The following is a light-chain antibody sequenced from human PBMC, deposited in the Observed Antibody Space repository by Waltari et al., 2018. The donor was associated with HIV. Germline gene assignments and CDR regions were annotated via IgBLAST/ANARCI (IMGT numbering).Light chain of an antibody. Sequence: QSVLTQPPSASGTPGQRVTISCSGSSSNIGSNTVNWYQQLPGTAPKLLIYSNKQRPSGVPDRFSGSKSGTSASRAISWIQSADEADYYWAAWDDSLNGYVFGTGTKVTVL. V-gene: IGLV1-44*01. CDR2: SNK. CDR1: SSNIGSNT. J-gene: IGLJ1*01. CDR3: AAWDDSLNGYV.